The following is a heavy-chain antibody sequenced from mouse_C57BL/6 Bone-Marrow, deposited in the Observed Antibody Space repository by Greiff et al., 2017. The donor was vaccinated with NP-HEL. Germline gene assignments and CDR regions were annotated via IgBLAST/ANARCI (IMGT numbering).Heavy chain of an antibody. J-gene: IGHJ3*01. D-gene: IGHD1-1*01. V-gene: IGHV1-76*01. CDR3: ARERIYYGSSYWFAY. Sequence: QVQLKQSGAELVRPGASVKLSCKASGYTFTDYYINWVKQRPGQGLEWIARIYPGSGNTYYNEKFKGKATLTAEKSSSTAYMQLSSLTSEDSAVYFCARERIYYGSSYWFAYWGQGTLVTVSA. CDR1: GYTFTDYY. CDR2: IYPGSGNT.